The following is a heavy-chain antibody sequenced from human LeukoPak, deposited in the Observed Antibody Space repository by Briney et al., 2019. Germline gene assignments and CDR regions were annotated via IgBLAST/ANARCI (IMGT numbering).Heavy chain of an antibody. CDR3: ARQSSGYYYGWFDP. V-gene: IGHV4-39*01. D-gene: IGHD3-22*01. CDR2: IFYTGNT. CDR1: GGSILDSTYY. Sequence: SETLSLTCTVSGGSILDSTYYWAWISQPPGKGLECIATIFYTGNTHYNPSLKSRVTMSVDTVKNQFSLNLNSVTAADTAVYYCARQSSGYYYGWFDPWGQGTLVTVSS. J-gene: IGHJ5*02.